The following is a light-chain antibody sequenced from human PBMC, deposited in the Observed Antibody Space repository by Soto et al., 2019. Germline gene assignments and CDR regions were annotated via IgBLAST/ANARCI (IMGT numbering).Light chain of an antibody. CDR1: SSDVGGYNY. CDR3: TSYTSKSTGV. V-gene: IGLV2-14*01. Sequence: QSALTQPASVSGSPGQSITISCTGTSSDVGGYNYVSWYQQHPGKAPKLIIYKVSNRPSGVSNRFSGSKSGNTASLTISGLQAEDEANYYCTSYTSKSTGVFGTGTKVTVL. CDR2: KVS. J-gene: IGLJ1*01.